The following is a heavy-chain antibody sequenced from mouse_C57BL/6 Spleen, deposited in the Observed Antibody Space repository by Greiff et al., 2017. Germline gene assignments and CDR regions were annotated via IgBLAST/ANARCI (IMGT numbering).Heavy chain of an antibody. D-gene: IGHD1-1*01. J-gene: IGHJ2*01. Sequence: QVQLQQSGPELVKPGASVKISCKASGYAFSSSWMNWVKQRPGTGLEWIGRIYPGDGDTNYNGKFKGKATLTADKSSSTAYMQLSSLTSEDSAVYFCASNYGYWGQGTTLTVSS. V-gene: IGHV1-82*01. CDR2: IYPGDGDT. CDR1: GYAFSSSW. CDR3: ASNYGY.